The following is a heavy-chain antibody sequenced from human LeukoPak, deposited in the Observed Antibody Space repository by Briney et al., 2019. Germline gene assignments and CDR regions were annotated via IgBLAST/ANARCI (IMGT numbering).Heavy chain of an antibody. CDR2: ISYDGSNK. D-gene: IGHD6-13*01. V-gene: IGHV3-30-3*01. Sequence: PGGSLRLSCAASGFTFSSNAMHWVRQAPGKGLEWVAVISYDGSNKYYADSVKGRFTISRDNSKNTLYLQMNSLRAEDTAVYYCARAAGGTYYFDYWGQGTLVTVSS. J-gene: IGHJ4*02. CDR1: GFTFSSNA. CDR3: ARAAGGTYYFDY.